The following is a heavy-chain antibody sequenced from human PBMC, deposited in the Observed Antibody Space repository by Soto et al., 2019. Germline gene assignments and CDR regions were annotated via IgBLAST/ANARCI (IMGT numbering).Heavy chain of an antibody. CDR1: GFTFSSYG. CDR3: AKEGSSSWYYFDY. D-gene: IGHD6-13*01. Sequence: GGSPRLSCAASGFTFSSYGMHWVRQAPGKGLEWVAVISYDGSNKYYADSVKGRFTISRDNSKNTLYLQMNSLRAEDTAVYYCAKEGSSSWYYFDYWGQGTLVTVSS. CDR2: ISYDGSNK. J-gene: IGHJ4*02. V-gene: IGHV3-30*18.